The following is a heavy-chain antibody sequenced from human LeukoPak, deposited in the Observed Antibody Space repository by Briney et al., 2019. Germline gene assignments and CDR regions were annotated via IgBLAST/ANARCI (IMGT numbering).Heavy chain of an antibody. CDR3: ASTRRAAVAGRFDS. D-gene: IGHD6-19*01. V-gene: IGHV4-4*09. Sequence: SETLSLTCNVSGASMSSNYWSWIRQPPGEGLEWIGYIYHSGNTNYSPSLESRVTMSVDESKNQFSLRVHFASAADTAVYYCASTRRAAVAGRFDSWGQGTLVTVSS. CDR1: GASMSSNY. CDR2: IYHSGNT. J-gene: IGHJ4*02.